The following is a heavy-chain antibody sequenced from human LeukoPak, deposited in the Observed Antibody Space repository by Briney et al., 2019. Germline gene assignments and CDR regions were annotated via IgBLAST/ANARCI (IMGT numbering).Heavy chain of an antibody. CDR1: GFTFSSYS. CDR2: ISSSSSYI. CDR3: AREDYGDSSLDY. J-gene: IGHJ4*02. D-gene: IGHD4-17*01. Sequence: PGESLKLSCAASGFTFSSYSMNWVRQAPGKGLEWVSSISSSSSYIYYADSVKGRFTISRDNAKNSLYLQMSSLRAEDTAVYYCAREDYGDSSLDYWGQGTLITVSS. V-gene: IGHV3-21*01.